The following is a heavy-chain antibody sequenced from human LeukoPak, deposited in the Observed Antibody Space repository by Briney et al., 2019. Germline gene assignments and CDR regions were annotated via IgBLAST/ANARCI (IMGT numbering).Heavy chain of an antibody. CDR3: AKVGALSGSYDYFDY. J-gene: IGHJ4*02. CDR1: GLTFSSYA. D-gene: IGHD3-10*01. V-gene: IGHV3-23*01. CDR2: ISGSGGST. Sequence: PGASLRLSCAASGLTFSSYAMSCVRQSPGKGLEWVSAISGSGGSTYYADSVKGRFTISRDNSKNTLYLQMNSLRAEDTAVYYCAKVGALSGSYDYFDYWGQGTLVTVSS.